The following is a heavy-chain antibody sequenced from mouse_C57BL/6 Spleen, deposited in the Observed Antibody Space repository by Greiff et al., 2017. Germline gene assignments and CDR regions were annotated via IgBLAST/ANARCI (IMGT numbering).Heavy chain of an antibody. D-gene: IGHD2-4*01. Sequence: QVQLKESGPGLVQPSQSLSITCTVSGFSLTSYGVHWVRQSPGKGLEWLGVIWSGGSTDYNAAFISRLSISKDNSKSQVFFKMNSLQADDTAIYYCARNYYDSGPSYFDVWGTGTTVTVSS. CDR1: GFSLTSYG. J-gene: IGHJ1*03. CDR2: IWSGGST. CDR3: ARNYYDSGPSYFDV. V-gene: IGHV2-2*01.